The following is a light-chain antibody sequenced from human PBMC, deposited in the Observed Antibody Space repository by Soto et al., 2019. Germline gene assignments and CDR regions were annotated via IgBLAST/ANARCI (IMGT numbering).Light chain of an antibody. V-gene: IGLV1-47*01. CDR3: AAWDDSLSGVM. Sequence: QSVLTQSPSASGTPGQRVTISCSGSSSNIGGNYVYWYQQLPGRAPKLLICRNSQRPSGVPDRFSGSKSGTSASLAISGLRSEDEADYYCAAWDDSLSGVMFGGGTQVTVL. J-gene: IGLJ3*02. CDR1: SSNIGGNY. CDR2: RNS.